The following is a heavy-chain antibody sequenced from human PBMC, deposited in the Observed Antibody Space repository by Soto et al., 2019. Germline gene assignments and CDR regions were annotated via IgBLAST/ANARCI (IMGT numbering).Heavy chain of an antibody. CDR2: IYYSGST. J-gene: IGHJ5*02. V-gene: IGHV4-39*01. D-gene: IGHD6-19*01. CDR1: GGSINSSTYF. Sequence: KTSETLSLTCSVSGGSINSSTYFWGWLRQPPGKGLEWIGSIYYSGSTYYNPSLRSRVTISVDTSKNQFSLKLSSVTAADTVVFYCARHYSSGSRNWFDPWGQGTLVTVSS. CDR3: ARHYSSGSRNWFDP.